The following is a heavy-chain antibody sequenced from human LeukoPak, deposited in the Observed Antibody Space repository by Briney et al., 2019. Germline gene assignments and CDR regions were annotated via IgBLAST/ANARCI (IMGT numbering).Heavy chain of an antibody. CDR2: ISGDGGRT. CDR3: AKDVSGSIDS. Sequence: GGSLRLSCAASGFIFSDYNMHWVRQVPGKGLEWVSIISGDGGRTSYADSVKGRVTISRDNSKNSLYLQMNSLRTEDTAFYYCAKDVSGSIDSWGQGTLVTASS. D-gene: IGHD5/OR15-5a*01. V-gene: IGHV3-43*02. J-gene: IGHJ4*02. CDR1: GFIFSDYN.